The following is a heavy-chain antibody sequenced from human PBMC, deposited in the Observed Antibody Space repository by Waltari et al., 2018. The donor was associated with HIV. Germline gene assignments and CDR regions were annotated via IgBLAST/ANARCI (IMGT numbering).Heavy chain of an antibody. CDR3: ARGYSSSRWIPLYH. CDR2: FWSDGVEI. J-gene: IGHJ4*02. Sequence: QVQLVESGGGAVQPGTSLTLSCAVSGFTCASFVIHWVRQSPGKGLEWLAVFWSDGVEISYADSVKGRFTISKDSSQKTLYLHLTSLRAEDTALYYCARGYSSSRWIPLYHWGRGTLVTVSS. V-gene: IGHV3-33*01. D-gene: IGHD6-6*01. CDR1: GFTCASFV.